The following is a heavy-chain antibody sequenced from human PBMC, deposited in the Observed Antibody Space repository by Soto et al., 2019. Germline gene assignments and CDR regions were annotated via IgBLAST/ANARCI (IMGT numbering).Heavy chain of an antibody. J-gene: IGHJ5*02. V-gene: IGHV1-8*01. CDR3: ARYIYGQGCNA. Sequence: QVQLVQSGAEVKKPGASVKVSCKASGDTFTNFDINWVRQATGQGLEWMGWMRANSGDTGHAQKFQGRVSMTRNTSISTAYMELSSLIDYDTAVYYCARYIYGQGCNAWGQGTLVIVSS. CDR1: GDTFTNFD. D-gene: IGHD5-18*01. CDR2: MRANSGDT.